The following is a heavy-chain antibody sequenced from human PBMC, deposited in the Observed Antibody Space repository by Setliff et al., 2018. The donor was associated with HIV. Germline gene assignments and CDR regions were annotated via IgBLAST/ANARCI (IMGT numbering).Heavy chain of an antibody. CDR2: IRSKAYGGTT. CDR1: GFTFGDYA. J-gene: IGHJ4*02. Sequence: PGGSLRLSCTASGFTFGDYAMSWVRQAPGKGLEWVGFIRSKAYGGTTEYAASVKGRFTISRDDSKNTLFLQMNSLGTEDTAVYYCAKNFYSSPWSPLDYWGQGTLVTVSS. D-gene: IGHD6-19*01. CDR3: AKNFYSSPWSPLDY. V-gene: IGHV3-49*04.